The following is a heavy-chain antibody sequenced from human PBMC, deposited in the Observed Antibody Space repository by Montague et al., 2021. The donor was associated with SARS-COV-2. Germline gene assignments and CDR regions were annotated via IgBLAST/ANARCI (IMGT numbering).Heavy chain of an antibody. CDR2: INHSGST. CDR3: ARTGRYMITFGGVIARPSYFDD. CDR1: GGSFSCYY. J-gene: IGHJ4*02. V-gene: IGHV4-34*01. Sequence: SETLSLTCAVYGGSFSCYYWSWIRQPPGKGLEWLGEINHSGSTNYNPSLKSRITISVDTSKNQFSLKLSSVAAADTAVYYCARTGRYMITFGGVIARPSYFDDWGQGTLVTVSS. D-gene: IGHD3-16*02.